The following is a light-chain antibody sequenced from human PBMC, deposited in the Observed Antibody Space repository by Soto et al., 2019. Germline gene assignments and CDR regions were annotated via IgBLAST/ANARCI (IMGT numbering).Light chain of an antibody. CDR3: QQYDSFSKT. V-gene: IGKV1-5*01. J-gene: IGKJ1*01. CDR2: DAS. CDR1: QSIRSW. Sequence: DIQMTQSPSTLSASVGDRVTITCRASQSIRSWLAWYQQKPGKAPQLLIYDASNLEGGVPSRFSGSGSGTEFTLTISSLQPDDFATYYCQQYDSFSKTFGRGTKVE.